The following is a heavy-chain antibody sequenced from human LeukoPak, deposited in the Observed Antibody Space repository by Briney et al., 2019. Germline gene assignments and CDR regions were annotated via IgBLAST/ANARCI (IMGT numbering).Heavy chain of an antibody. Sequence: GRSLRLSCAASGFTFDDYAMHWVRQAPGKGLEWVSGISWNSGSIGYADSVKGRFTISRDNAKNSLYLQMNSLRAEDTALYYCAKDISRHDWDAFDIWGQGTMVTVSS. D-gene: IGHD3-9*01. CDR1: GFTFDDYA. CDR2: ISWNSGSI. J-gene: IGHJ3*02. V-gene: IGHV3-9*01. CDR3: AKDISRHDWDAFDI.